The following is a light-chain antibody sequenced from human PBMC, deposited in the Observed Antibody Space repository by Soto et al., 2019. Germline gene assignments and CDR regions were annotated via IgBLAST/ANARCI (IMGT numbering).Light chain of an antibody. CDR2: KAS. CDR3: QHYNSYSEA. CDR1: QTISSW. J-gene: IGKJ1*01. V-gene: IGKV1-5*03. Sequence: IQMTQSPSTLSASVGYRVTSTCRASQTISSWLAWYQQKPGKAPKLLIYKASTLKSGVPSRFSGSGSGTEFTLTICSLQPDGFATYYCQHYNSYSEAFVQGT.